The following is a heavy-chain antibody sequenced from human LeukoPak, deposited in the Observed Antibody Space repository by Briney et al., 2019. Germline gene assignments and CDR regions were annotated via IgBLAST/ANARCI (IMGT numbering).Heavy chain of an antibody. CDR3: AKDFGVGATYYYYGMDV. CDR1: GFTFSSYG. J-gene: IGHJ6*02. V-gene: IGHV3-30*18. D-gene: IGHD3-3*01. CDR2: ISYDGSNK. Sequence: PGGSLRLSCAASGFTFSSYGMHWVRQAPGKGLEWVAVISYDGSNKYYADSVKGRFTISRDNSKNTLYLQMNSLRAEDTAVYYCAKDFGVGATYYYYGMDVWGQGTTVTVSS.